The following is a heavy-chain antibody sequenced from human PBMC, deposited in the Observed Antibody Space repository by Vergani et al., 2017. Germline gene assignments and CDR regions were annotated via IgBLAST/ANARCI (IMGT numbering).Heavy chain of an antibody. V-gene: IGHV4-39*01. D-gene: IGHD3-16*01. CDR2: IYYSGST. CDR1: GGSISSSSYY. J-gene: IGHJ6*02. CDR3: ARQGDGYYYYGMDV. Sequence: QLQLQESGPGLVKPSETLSLTCTVSGGSISSSSYYWGWIRQPPGKGLEWIGSIYYSGSTYYNPSLKSRVTISVDTSKNQFSLKLSSVTAADTAVYYCARQGDGYYYYGMDVWGQGTTVTVSS.